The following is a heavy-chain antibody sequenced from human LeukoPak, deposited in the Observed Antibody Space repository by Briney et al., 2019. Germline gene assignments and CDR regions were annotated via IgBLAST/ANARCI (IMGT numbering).Heavy chain of an antibody. V-gene: IGHV4-59*01. CDR3: ASRGATLTPYVKYGDHTYGMDV. CDR2: IYYSGST. D-gene: IGHD4-17*01. CDR1: GGSISSYY. Sequence: SETLSLTCTVSGGSISSYYWSWIRQPPGKGLEWIGYIYYSGSTNYNPSLKSRVTISVDTSKNQFSLKLSSVTAADTAVYYCASRGATLTPYVKYGDHTYGMDVWGQGTTVTVSS. J-gene: IGHJ6*02.